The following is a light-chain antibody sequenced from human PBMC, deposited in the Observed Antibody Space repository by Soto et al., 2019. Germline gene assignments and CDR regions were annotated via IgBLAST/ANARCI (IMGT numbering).Light chain of an antibody. CDR2: DAS. CDR1: KAISNY. CDR3: QQYDNLPLYT. V-gene: IGKV1-33*01. J-gene: IGKJ2*01. Sequence: DIQMTQSPSSLSASVGDRVTITCQASKAISNYLNWYQQKPGKAPKLLIYDASNLETGVPSRFSGSGSGTDFTFTISSLQPEDIATYYCQQYDNLPLYTFGQGTKLEIK.